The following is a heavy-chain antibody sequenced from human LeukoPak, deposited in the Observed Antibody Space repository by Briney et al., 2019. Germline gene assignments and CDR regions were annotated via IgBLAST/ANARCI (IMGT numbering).Heavy chain of an antibody. Sequence: ASGKVSFKAPGYTFTSHGISRVRQAPGQGLEWMGWIRPSTGDTDYALNLQGRVTLTTDTSTSTAYMELRSLRSDDTAVYYCARVRDYLFDYWGQGTLVTVSS. J-gene: IGHJ4*02. D-gene: IGHD2/OR15-2a*01. V-gene: IGHV1-18*01. CDR2: IRPSTGDT. CDR3: ARVRDYLFDY. CDR1: GYTFTSHG.